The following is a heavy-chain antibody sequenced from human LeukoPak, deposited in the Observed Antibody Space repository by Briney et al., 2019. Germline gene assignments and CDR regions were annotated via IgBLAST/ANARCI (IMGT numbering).Heavy chain of an antibody. CDR3: ARFLITMARGVKVGGRYFDY. V-gene: IGHV4-34*01. D-gene: IGHD3-10*01. J-gene: IGHJ4*02. CDR2: INHSGST. CDR1: GGSFSGYY. Sequence: SETLSLTCAVYGGSFSGYYWSWIRQPPGKGLEWIGEINHSGSTNYNPSLKSRVTISVDTSKNQFSLKLSSVTAADTAVYYCARFLITMARGVKVGGRYFDYWGQGTLVTVSS.